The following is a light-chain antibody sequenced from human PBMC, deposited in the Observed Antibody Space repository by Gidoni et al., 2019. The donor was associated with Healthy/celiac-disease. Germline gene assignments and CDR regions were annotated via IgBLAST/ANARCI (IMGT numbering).Light chain of an antibody. V-gene: IGKV3-20*01. Sequence: EIVLMQSPGTLSLSPGERATLSCRASQSVSSSYLAWYQQKPGQAPRLLIYGASSRATGIPDRFSGSGSGTDFTLTISRLEPEDFAVYYCQQYGSFTFGGGTKVEIK. CDR1: QSVSSSY. CDR3: QQYGSFT. J-gene: IGKJ4*01. CDR2: GAS.